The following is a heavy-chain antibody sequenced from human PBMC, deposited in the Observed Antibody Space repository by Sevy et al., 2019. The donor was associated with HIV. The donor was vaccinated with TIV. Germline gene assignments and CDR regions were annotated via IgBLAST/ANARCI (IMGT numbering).Heavy chain of an antibody. Sequence: GGSLRLSCAASGFTFSSYAMSWVRQAPGKGLQWVSVISGSGGSIYYADSVKGRFTIFRDNSKNTMYLQMNSLRAEDTAVYYCARRPDFGVVIPTGVMDVWGQGTTVTVSS. V-gene: IGHV3-23*01. CDR1: GFTFSSYA. CDR3: ARRPDFGVVIPTGVMDV. J-gene: IGHJ6*02. CDR2: ISGSGGSI. D-gene: IGHD3-3*01.